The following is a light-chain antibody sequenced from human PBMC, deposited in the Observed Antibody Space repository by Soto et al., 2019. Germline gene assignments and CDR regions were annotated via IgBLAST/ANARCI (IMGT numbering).Light chain of an antibody. CDR1: QNVFGW. V-gene: IGKV1-5*01. J-gene: IGKJ1*01. CDR3: QQYHTFPWT. CDR2: DAS. Sequence: DIQMTQSPSTLSASVGDRVTITCRASQNVFGWLAWYQQKSGKAPKLLIYDASTLESGVPSSFSGSVSGTDFTHTISSLQPDDFGTYYCQQYHTFPWTFGQGTKVEVK.